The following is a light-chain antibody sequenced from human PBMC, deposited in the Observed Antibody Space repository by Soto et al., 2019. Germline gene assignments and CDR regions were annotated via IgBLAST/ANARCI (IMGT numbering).Light chain of an antibody. V-gene: IGLV4-69*01. Sequence: QSVLTQSPSASASLGASVKLTCTLSSGHSSYAIAWHQQQPEKGPRYLMKLNSDGSHSKGDGIPDRFSGSSSGAERYLTISSLHSEDEADYYCQTWGTYVVFGGGTQLTVL. J-gene: IGLJ2*01. CDR1: SGHSSYA. CDR2: LNSDGSH. CDR3: QTWGTYVV.